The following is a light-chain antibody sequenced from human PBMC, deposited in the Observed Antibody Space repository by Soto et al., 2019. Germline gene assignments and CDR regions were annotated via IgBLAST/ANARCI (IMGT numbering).Light chain of an antibody. V-gene: IGLV2-14*01. CDR1: SSDLGAHDY. CDR2: EVK. J-gene: IGLJ3*02. Sequence: QSALTQPASVSGSPGQSITISCSGSSSDLGAHDYVSWYRHHPGKAPKLIIYEVKNRPSGVSNRVSGSKSGNTASLTISGLQAEDEADYYCSSYSSSSLWVFGGGTKVTVL. CDR3: SSYSSSSLWV.